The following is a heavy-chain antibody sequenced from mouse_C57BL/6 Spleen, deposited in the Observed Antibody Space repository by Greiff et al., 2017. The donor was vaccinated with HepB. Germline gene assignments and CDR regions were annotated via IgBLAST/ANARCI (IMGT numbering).Heavy chain of an antibody. J-gene: IGHJ2*01. Sequence: VQLQQSGADLVKAGASVKMSCKASGYTFTSYWMHWVKQRLGQGLEWFAETNPTNGRTYYNEKFKSKATLTVDKSSSTAYMLLSGPTFEDSAVYYCARIKKIVATYFDYWCQGTTLTVSS. CDR2: TNPTNGRT. D-gene: IGHD1-1*01. CDR1: GYTFTSYW. CDR3: ARIKKIVATYFDY. V-gene: IGHV1S81*02.